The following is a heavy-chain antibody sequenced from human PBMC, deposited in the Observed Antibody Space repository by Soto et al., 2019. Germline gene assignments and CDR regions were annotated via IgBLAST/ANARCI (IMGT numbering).Heavy chain of an antibody. J-gene: IGHJ3*02. Sequence: QVQLVESGGGVVQPGRSLRLSCAASGFTFSSYGMHWVRQAPGKGLEWVAVISYDGSNKYYADSVKGRFTISRDNSKNTLYLQMNSLSAEDTAVYYCAKDSDLLWFGEFGAFDIWGQGTMVTVSS. V-gene: IGHV3-30*18. CDR2: ISYDGSNK. CDR1: GFTFSSYG. D-gene: IGHD3-10*01. CDR3: AKDSDLLWFGEFGAFDI.